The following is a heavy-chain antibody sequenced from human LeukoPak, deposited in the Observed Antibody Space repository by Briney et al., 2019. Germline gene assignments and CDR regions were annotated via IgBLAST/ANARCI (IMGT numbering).Heavy chain of an antibody. CDR1: GFTFSSYG. D-gene: IGHD3-10*01. J-gene: IGHJ4*02. V-gene: IGHV3-30*03. CDR2: ISYDGSNK. CDR3: ARPQGGVRGVPFDY. Sequence: PGGSLRLFCAASGFTFSSYGMHWVRQAPGKGLEWVAVISYDGSNKYYADSVKGRFTISRDNSKNTLYLQMNSLRAEDTAVYYCARPQGGVRGVPFDYWGQGTLVTVSS.